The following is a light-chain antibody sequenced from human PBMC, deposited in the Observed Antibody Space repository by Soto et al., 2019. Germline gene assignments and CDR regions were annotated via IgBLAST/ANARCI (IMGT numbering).Light chain of an antibody. CDR2: YDD. V-gene: IGLV1-36*01. CDR1: SSNIGKNA. J-gene: IGLJ2*01. CDR3: AAWDDSLNGVV. Sequence: QTVVTQPPSLSEAPRQRVTISCSGSSSNIGKNAVNWYQQLPGKAPKLLIYYDDLLPSGVSDRFSGSKSGTSASLAISGLQSEDEADYYCAAWDDSLNGVVFGGGTKLTVL.